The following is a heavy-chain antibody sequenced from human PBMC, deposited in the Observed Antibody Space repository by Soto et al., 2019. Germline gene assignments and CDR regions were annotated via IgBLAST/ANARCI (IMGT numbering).Heavy chain of an antibody. CDR2: IYPGDSDT. CDR3: ARRSRDYYDSSGSPFYY. V-gene: IGHV5-51*01. D-gene: IGHD3-22*01. Sequence: PGESLKISCKGSGYSFTSYWIGWVRQMPGKGLEWMGIIYPGDSDTGYSPSFQGQVTISADKSISTAYLQWSSLKASDTAMYYCARRSRDYYDSSGSPFYYWGQGTLVTVSS. J-gene: IGHJ4*02. CDR1: GYSFTSYW.